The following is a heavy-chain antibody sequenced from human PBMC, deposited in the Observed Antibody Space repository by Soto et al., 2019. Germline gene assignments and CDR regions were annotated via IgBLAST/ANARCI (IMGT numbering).Heavy chain of an antibody. CDR3: ARESGFWSGYYNRYYGMDV. CDR2: IKQDGSEK. CDR1: GFTFSSYW. Sequence: GGSLRLSCAASGFTFSSYWMSWGRQAPGKGLEWVANIKQDGSEKYYVDSVKGRFTISRDNAKNSLYLQMNSLRAEDTAVYYCARESGFWSGYYNRYYGMDVWGQGTKVTVSS. D-gene: IGHD3-3*01. V-gene: IGHV3-7*01. J-gene: IGHJ6*02.